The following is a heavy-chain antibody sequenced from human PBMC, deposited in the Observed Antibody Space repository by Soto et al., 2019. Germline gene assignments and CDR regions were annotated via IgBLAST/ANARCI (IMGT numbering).Heavy chain of an antibody. CDR3: ARATNPYYDILTGYFDY. Sequence: PSETLSLTCAVSGGSISGSNWWSWVRQPPGKGLEWIGEIYHSGNTNYNPSLKSRVTILVDKFKNQFFLKLSSVTAADTAVYYCARATNPYYDILTGYFDYWGQGTLVTVSS. V-gene: IGHV4-4*02. CDR2: IYHSGNT. CDR1: GGSISGSNW. J-gene: IGHJ4*02. D-gene: IGHD3-9*01.